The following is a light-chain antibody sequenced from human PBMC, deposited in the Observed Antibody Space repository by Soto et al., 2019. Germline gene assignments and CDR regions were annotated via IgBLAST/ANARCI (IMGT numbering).Light chain of an antibody. J-gene: IGLJ3*02. V-gene: IGLV2-11*01. CDR3: CSYAGNYVV. CDR2: HVS. CDR1: NSDVGVYNY. Sequence: QSVLTQPRSVSGSPGQSVTISCTATNSDVGVYNYVSWYQQHPGKAPKLMIYHVSTRPSGVPDRFSGSKSGNTASLTISGLQAEDEADYYCCSYAGNYVVFGGGTKLTVL.